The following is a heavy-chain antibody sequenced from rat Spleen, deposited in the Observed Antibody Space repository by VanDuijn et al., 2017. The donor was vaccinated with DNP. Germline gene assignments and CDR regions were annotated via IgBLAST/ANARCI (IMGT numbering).Heavy chain of an antibody. CDR2: ISTSGGST. J-gene: IGHJ2*01. V-gene: IGHV5S23*01. CDR3: ATSYGPFDY. CDR1: GFTFSNYD. D-gene: IGHD1-3*01. Sequence: EVQLVESGGGLVQPGRSLKLSCAASGFTFSNYDMVWVRQAPTKGLEWVASISTSGGSTYYRDSVKGRFTISRDNAKSTLYLQMDSLRSEDTATYYGATSYGPFDYWGQGVMVTVSS.